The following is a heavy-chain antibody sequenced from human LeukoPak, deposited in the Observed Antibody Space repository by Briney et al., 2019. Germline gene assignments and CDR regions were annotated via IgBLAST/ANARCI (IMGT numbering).Heavy chain of an antibody. CDR1: GGTFSSYA. J-gene: IGHJ6*03. V-gene: IGHV1-69*05. CDR3: ARAGRIQLWSPPTYYYYYMDV. CDR2: IIPIFGTA. Sequence: VASVKVSCKASGGTFSSYAISWVRQAPGQGLEWMGGIIPIFGTANYAQKLQGRVTMTTDTSTSTAYMELRSLRSDDTAVYYCARAGRIQLWSPPTYYYYYMDVWGKGTTVTISS. D-gene: IGHD5-18*01.